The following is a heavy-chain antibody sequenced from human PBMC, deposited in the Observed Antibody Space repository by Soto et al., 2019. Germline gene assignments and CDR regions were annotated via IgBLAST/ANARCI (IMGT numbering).Heavy chain of an antibody. J-gene: IGHJ4*02. V-gene: IGHV3-11*01. CDR3: ASPRLAAAGKEDY. Sequence: GGSLRLSCAASGFTFSDYYMSWIRQAPGKGLEWVSYISSSGSTIYYADSVKGRFTISRDNAKNSLYLQMNSLRAEDTAVDYCASPRLAAAGKEDYWGQGTLVTVSS. D-gene: IGHD6-13*01. CDR1: GFTFSDYY. CDR2: ISSSGSTI.